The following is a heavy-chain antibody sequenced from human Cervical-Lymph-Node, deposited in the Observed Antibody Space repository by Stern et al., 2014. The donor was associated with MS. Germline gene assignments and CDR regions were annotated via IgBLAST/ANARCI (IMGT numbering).Heavy chain of an antibody. V-gene: IGHV3-33*05. Sequence: VQLLESGGGVVQPGGSLRLSCAASGFPFSGHGLHWVRPAPGKGLEWVALISYDGSNKWYAESVKGRFTISRDSSRNTMFLQMNTLRLEDAAVYYCARDGPNYDHNGRGDAFDVWGQGAMVTVSP. CDR2: ISYDGSNK. J-gene: IGHJ3*01. CDR3: ARDGPNYDHNGRGDAFDV. CDR1: GFPFSGHG. D-gene: IGHD3-22*01.